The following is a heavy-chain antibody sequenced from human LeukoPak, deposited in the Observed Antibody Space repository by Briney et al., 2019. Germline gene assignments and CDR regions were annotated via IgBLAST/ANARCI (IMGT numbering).Heavy chain of an antibody. CDR1: GYTFTSYY. J-gene: IGHJ6*02. CDR2: INPSGGST. Sequence: GASVTVSCKASGYTFTSYYMHWVRQAPGQGLEWMGIINPSGGSTSYAQKFQGRVTMTRDTSTSTVYMELSSLRSEDTAVYYCARDHYYDIVTGYYSVDHYYGMDVWGQGTTVTVSS. V-gene: IGHV1-46*01. CDR3: ARDHYYDIVTGYYSVDHYYGMDV. D-gene: IGHD3-9*01.